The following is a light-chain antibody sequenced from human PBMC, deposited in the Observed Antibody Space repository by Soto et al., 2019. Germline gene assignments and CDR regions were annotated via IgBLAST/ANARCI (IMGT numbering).Light chain of an antibody. CDR1: NNDVGGYNY. J-gene: IGLJ2*01. CDR3: SSYTSSSTVV. Sequence: QSVLTQPASVSGSPGQSITISCTGTNNDVGGYNYVSWYQQHPGKAPKLMIYDVSNRPSGVSNRFSGSKSGNTASLTISGLQAEDKADYYCSSYTSSSTVVFGGGTQLTVL. CDR2: DVS. V-gene: IGLV2-14*01.